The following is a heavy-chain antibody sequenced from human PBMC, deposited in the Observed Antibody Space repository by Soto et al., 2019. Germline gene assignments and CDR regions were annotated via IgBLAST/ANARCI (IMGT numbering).Heavy chain of an antibody. V-gene: IGHV4-31*03. Sequence: PSETLSLTCTVSGGSISSGGYYWSWIRQHPGKGLEWIGFMYYRGSTYYNPPLKSRVTISVDTSKNQFSLRLSSVTAADTAVYYCARGLTGYSYGFMGYYYYMDVWGKGATVTVSS. CDR1: GGSISSGGYY. J-gene: IGHJ6*03. CDR3: ARGLTGYSYGFMGYYYYMDV. CDR2: MYYRGST. D-gene: IGHD5-18*01.